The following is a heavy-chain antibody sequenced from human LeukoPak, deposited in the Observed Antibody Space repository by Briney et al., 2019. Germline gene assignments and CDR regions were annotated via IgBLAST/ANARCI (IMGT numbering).Heavy chain of an antibody. CDR2: ISGSGGST. J-gene: IGHJ4*02. CDR3: AKHGSSGYTFGNDY. Sequence: GGSLRLSCAASGFTFSYYWINWVRQAPGKGLEWVSAISGSGGSTFYADSVKGRFTISRDNSKNTLYLQMNSLRAEDTAVYYCAKHGSSGYTFGNDYWGQGTLVTVSS. V-gene: IGHV3-23*01. CDR1: GFTFSYYW. D-gene: IGHD3-22*01.